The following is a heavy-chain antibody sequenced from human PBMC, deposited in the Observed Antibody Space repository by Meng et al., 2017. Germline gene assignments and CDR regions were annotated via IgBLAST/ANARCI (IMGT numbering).Heavy chain of an antibody. CDR2: IYNTEST. CDR3: ARLRGGWYNDAFDI. CDR1: GGSIRNYY. V-gene: IGHV4-59*01. J-gene: IGHJ3*02. Sequence: SETLSLTCTVSGGSIRNYYWSWIRQPPGKGLEWIGYIYNTESTNYNPSLESRVTISVDTPNNQFSLKLGSVTAADTAIYYCARLRGGWYNDAFDIWGQGPM. D-gene: IGHD6-19*01.